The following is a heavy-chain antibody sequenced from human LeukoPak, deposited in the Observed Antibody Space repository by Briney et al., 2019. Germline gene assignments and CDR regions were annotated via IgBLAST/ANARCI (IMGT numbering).Heavy chain of an antibody. Sequence: PGRSLRLSCAASGFTFSSYGMHWVRQAPGKGLEWVSFISYDGSNKYCADSVKGRFTISRDNSNNTLYLQMNSLRAEDTAVYYCANKEVMATIYYWGQGTLVTVSS. J-gene: IGHJ4*02. CDR3: ANKEVMATIYY. V-gene: IGHV3-30*18. CDR1: GFTFSSYG. D-gene: IGHD5-24*01. CDR2: ISYDGSNK.